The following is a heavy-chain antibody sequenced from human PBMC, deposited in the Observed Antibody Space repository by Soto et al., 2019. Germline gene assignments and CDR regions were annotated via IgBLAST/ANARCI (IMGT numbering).Heavy chain of an antibody. V-gene: IGHV1-18*04. CDR3: ARALQYYDFWSGYSRGVDP. CDR2: SSAYNGNT. Sequence: QVQLVQSGAEVKKPGASVKVSCKASGYTFTSYGISWVRQAPGQGLEWMGWSSAYNGNTNYAQKLQGRVTMTTDTSTSTDYMELRSLRSDDTAVYYCARALQYYDFWSGYSRGVDPWGQGTLVTVSS. CDR1: GYTFTSYG. J-gene: IGHJ5*02. D-gene: IGHD3-3*01.